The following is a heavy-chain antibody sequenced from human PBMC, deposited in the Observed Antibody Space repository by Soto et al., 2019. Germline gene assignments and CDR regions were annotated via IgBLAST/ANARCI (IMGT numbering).Heavy chain of an antibody. CDR3: ARFMTMVTNLAFDI. CDR2: TYYRSKWYN. Sequence: SQTLSLTCAISGDSVSSNSATWNWIRQSPSRGLEWLGRTYYRSKWYNDYAVSVRSRISINPDTSKNQFSLQLNSVTPEDTAVYYCARFMTMVTNLAFDIWGQGTTVTVSS. CDR1: GDSVSSNSAT. V-gene: IGHV6-1*01. D-gene: IGHD4-17*01. J-gene: IGHJ3*02.